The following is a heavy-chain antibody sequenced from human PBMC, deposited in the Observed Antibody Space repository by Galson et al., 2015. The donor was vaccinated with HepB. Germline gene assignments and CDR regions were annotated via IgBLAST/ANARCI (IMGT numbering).Heavy chain of an antibody. D-gene: IGHD4-17*01. CDR1: GFTFGDYA. J-gene: IGHJ4*02. CDR2: IRSKAYGGTT. V-gene: IGHV3-49*03. CDR3: TKVPYGDYEGPVDY. Sequence: SLRLSCAASGFTFGDYAMSWFRQAPGKGLEWVGFIRSKAYGGTTEYAASVKGRFTISRDDSKSIAYLQMNSLKTEDTAVYYCTKVPYGDYEGPVDYWGQGTLVTVSS.